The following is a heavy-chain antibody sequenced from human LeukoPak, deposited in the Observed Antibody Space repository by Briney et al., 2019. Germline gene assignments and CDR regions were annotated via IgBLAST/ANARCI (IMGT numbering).Heavy chain of an antibody. J-gene: IGHJ4*02. D-gene: IGHD3-10*01. V-gene: IGHV4-59*01. Sequence: SETLSLTCTVSGGSISSYYWSWIRQPPEKGLEWIGYIYYSGSTNYNPSLKSRVTISVDTSKNQFSLKLSSVTAADTAVYYCARGGWFGEFEFDYWGQGTLVTVSS. CDR1: GGSISSYY. CDR3: ARGGWFGEFEFDY. CDR2: IYYSGST.